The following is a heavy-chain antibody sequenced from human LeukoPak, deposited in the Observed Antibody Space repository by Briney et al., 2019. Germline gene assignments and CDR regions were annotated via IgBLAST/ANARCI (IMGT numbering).Heavy chain of an antibody. Sequence: ASVKVSCKASGYTFTGYYMHWVRQAPGQRLEWMGWINPNSGGTNYAQKFQGRVTMTRDTSISTAYMELSRLRSDDTAVYYCARVGYYDSGGYYPLDAFDIWGQGTMVTVSS. D-gene: IGHD3-22*01. CDR2: INPNSGGT. CDR1: GYTFTGYY. CDR3: ARVGYYDSGGYYPLDAFDI. J-gene: IGHJ3*02. V-gene: IGHV1-2*02.